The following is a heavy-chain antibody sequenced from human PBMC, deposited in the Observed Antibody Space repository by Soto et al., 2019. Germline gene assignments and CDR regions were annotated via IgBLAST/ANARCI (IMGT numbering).Heavy chain of an antibody. Sequence: QVQLVESGGGVVQPGRSLRLSCAASGFTFSSYGMHWVRQAPGKGLEWVAVISYDGSNKYYADSVKGRFTISRDNSKNTLYLQIICLRAEDTAVYYCAKDRTVGATAVDYWGQGTLVTVSS. D-gene: IGHD1-26*01. CDR1: GFTFSSYG. V-gene: IGHV3-30*18. CDR3: AKDRTVGATAVDY. CDR2: ISYDGSNK. J-gene: IGHJ4*02.